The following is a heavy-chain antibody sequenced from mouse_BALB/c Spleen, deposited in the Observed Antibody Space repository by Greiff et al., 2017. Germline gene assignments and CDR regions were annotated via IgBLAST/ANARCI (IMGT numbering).Heavy chain of an antibody. CDR2: IRNKANGYTT. Sequence: EVMLVESGGGLVQPGGSLRLSCATSGFTFTDYYMSWVRQPPGKALEWLGFIRNKANGYTTEYSASVKGRFTISRDNSQSILYLQMNTLRAEDSATYYCARGGYFDYWGQGTTLTVSS. J-gene: IGHJ2*01. V-gene: IGHV7-3*02. CDR1: GFTFTDYY. CDR3: ARGGYFDY.